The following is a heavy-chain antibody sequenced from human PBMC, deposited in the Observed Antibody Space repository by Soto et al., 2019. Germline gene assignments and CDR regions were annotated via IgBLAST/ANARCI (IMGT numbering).Heavy chain of an antibody. CDR2: IYPGDSDT. D-gene: IGHD3-10*01. Sequence: PGESLKISCKGSGYSFTSYWIGWVRQMPGKGLEWMGIIYPGDSDTRYSPSFQGQVTISADKSISTAYLQWSSLKASDTAMYYCARFGSNGGYSGSGSYTDWFDPWGQGTLVTVSS. CDR3: ARFGSNGGYSGSGSYTDWFDP. CDR1: GYSFTSYW. J-gene: IGHJ5*02. V-gene: IGHV5-51*01.